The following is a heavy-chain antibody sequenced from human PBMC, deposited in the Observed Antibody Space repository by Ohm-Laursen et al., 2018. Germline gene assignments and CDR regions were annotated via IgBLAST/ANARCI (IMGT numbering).Heavy chain of an antibody. Sequence: ASVKVSCKASGYTFNNYYIHWVRQAPGQGLAWMGIINPSANYTHYLPKFQGRLSVTTDTSTSTVYMHLSRLTSGDTATYFCARGGLVAGTDFDFWGQGTQVTVSS. CDR3: ARGGLVAGTDFDF. CDR1: GYTFNNYY. J-gene: IGHJ4*02. V-gene: IGHV1-46*02. D-gene: IGHD6-19*01. CDR2: INPSANYT.